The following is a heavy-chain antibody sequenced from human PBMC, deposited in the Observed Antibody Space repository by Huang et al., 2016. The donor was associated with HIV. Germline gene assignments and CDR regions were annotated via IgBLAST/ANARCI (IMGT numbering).Heavy chain of an antibody. Sequence: LQLQESGPGLVKSSETLSLICTVSGGSISSSSYYWGWIRQPPGKGPEWIGSIYYSGNNYYNPPLKSRVTISVDTAKNQFSVKVNSVTAADTAVYYCARHGRVAGHYYNNMDVWGRGTTVTVSS. CDR2: IYYSGNN. D-gene: IGHD6-19*01. CDR3: ARHGRVAGHYYNNMDV. V-gene: IGHV4-39*01. J-gene: IGHJ6*02. CDR1: GGSISSSSYY.